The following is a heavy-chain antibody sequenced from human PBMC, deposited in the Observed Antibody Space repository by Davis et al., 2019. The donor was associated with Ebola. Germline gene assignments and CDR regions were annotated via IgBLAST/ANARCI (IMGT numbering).Heavy chain of an antibody. CDR1: AASISTSSYC. J-gene: IGHJ6*02. Sequence: SETLSLTCTVSAASISTSSYCWGCIRQPPGKGLEWIGSIYYSGTTYYNPSPTSRVTLSVHTSKNHFSRKLSSVTAADTAVYYCAREYSSSWPPAFYYYGMDVWGQGTTVTVSS. D-gene: IGHD6-13*01. CDR3: AREYSSSWPPAFYYYGMDV. V-gene: IGHV4-39*02. CDR2: IYYSGTT.